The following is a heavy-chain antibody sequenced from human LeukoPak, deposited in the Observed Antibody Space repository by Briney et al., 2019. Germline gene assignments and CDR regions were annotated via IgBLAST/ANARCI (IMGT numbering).Heavy chain of an antibody. CDR3: ARDGRFLKTYSSGWYGGPMDV. V-gene: IGHV3-30-3*01. CDR2: ISYDGSNK. D-gene: IGHD6-19*01. J-gene: IGHJ6*02. Sequence: GGSLRLSCAASGFTFSSYAMHWVRQAPGKGLEWVAVISYDGSNKYYADSVKGRFIISRDNSKNTLYLQMNSLRAEDTAVYYCARDGRFLKTYSSGWYGGPMDVWGQGTTVTVSS. CDR1: GFTFSSYA.